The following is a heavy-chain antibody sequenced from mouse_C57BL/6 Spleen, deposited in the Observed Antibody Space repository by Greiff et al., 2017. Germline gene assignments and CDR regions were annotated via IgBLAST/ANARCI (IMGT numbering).Heavy chain of an antibody. D-gene: IGHD3-2*02. Sequence: QVQLQQPGAELVRPGTSVKLSCKASGYTFTSYWMHWVKQRPGQGLEWIGVIDPSDSYTNYNQKFKGKATLTVDTSSSTAYMQLSSLTSEDSAVCYSAREGSSGYWGQGTTLTVSS. V-gene: IGHV1-59*01. CDR1: GYTFTSYW. CDR3: AREGSSGY. J-gene: IGHJ2*01. CDR2: IDPSDSYT.